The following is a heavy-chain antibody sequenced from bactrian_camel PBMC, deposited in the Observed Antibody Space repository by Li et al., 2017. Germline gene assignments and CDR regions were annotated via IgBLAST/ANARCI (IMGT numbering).Heavy chain of an antibody. V-gene: IGHV3S53*01. CDR2: IDGEGDT. D-gene: IGHD4*01. CDR3: AARTHGSCLFLRANPLYEYRY. CDR1: GDTDNVYC. Sequence: HVQLVESGGGSVQPGGSLRLSCTASGDTDNVYCMGWFRQAPGKEREAVAAIDGEGDTTYADSVKGRLTISKDRAENTVYLEMSGLKPEDTDMYYCAARTHGSCLFLRANPLYEYRYWGQGTQVTVS. J-gene: IGHJ4*01.